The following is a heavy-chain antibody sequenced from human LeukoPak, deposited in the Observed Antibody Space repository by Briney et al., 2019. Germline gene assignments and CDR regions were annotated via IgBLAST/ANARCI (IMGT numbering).Heavy chain of an antibody. CDR1: GYTFTGHY. J-gene: IGHJ4*02. Sequence: ASVKVSCKASGYTFTGHYILWVRQAPGQGLEWMGWIHPNSGAANYAQKFQGRVTMTRDTSISTAYMELSGLRSDDTAVYYCTREDYWGQGTPVTVSS. V-gene: IGHV1-2*02. CDR3: TREDY. CDR2: IHPNSGAA.